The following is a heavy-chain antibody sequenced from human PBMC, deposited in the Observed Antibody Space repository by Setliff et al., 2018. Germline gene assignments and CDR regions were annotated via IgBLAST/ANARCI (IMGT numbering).Heavy chain of an antibody. CDR3: ARGSEAIQLWPYCDY. CDR1: GGTFSSYA. Sequence: SVKVSCKASGGTFSSYAISWLRQAPGQGLEWMGGIIPLFGPADYAQKFQDTVTITADESTSTAYMELRSLRSEDTAVYYCARGSEAIQLWPYCDYWGQGTLVTVSS. CDR2: IIPLFGPA. V-gene: IGHV1-69*13. J-gene: IGHJ4*02. D-gene: IGHD5-18*01.